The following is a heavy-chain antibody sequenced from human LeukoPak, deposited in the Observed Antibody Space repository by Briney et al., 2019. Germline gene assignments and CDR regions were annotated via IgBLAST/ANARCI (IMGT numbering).Heavy chain of an antibody. D-gene: IGHD6-19*01. V-gene: IGHV1-46*01. CDR2: IDPSGGST. CDR1: GYTFTSYY. J-gene: IGHJ4*02. CDR3: ASYSSGWYEFDY. Sequence: ASVKVSCKASGYTFTSYYMHWVRQAPGQGLEWMGIIDPSGGSTSYAQKFQGRVTMTRDTSTSTVYMELSSLRSEDTAVYCCASYSSGWYEFDYWGQGTLVTVSS.